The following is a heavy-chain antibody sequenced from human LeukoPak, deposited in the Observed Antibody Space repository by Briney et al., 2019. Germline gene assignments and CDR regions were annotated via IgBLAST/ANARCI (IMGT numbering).Heavy chain of an antibody. V-gene: IGHV4-59*01. J-gene: IGHJ5*02. Sequence: SETLSLTCTVSGGSISSYYWSWIRQPPGKGLEWIGYIYYSGSTNYNPSLKSRVTISVDTSKNQFSLRLSSVTAADTAVYYCARVRSSGYPNWFDPWGQGTLVTVSS. D-gene: IGHD3-22*01. CDR3: ARVRSSGYPNWFDP. CDR1: GGSISSYY. CDR2: IYYSGST.